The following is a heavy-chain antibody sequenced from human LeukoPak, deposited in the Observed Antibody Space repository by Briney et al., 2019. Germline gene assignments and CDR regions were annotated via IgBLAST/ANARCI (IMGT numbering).Heavy chain of an antibody. CDR1: GYTFTNYD. CDR3: ARDPVSGVVRNGVYYFDY. D-gene: IGHD3-3*01. CDR2: MNPNSGTT. Sequence: ASVKVSCKASGYTFTNYDINWVRQATGQGLEWMGWMNPNSGTTGYAQKFLGRVTITRNTSISTAYMELSSLRSEDTAVYYCARDPVSGVVRNGVYYFDYWGQGTLVTVSS. V-gene: IGHV1-8*03. J-gene: IGHJ4*02.